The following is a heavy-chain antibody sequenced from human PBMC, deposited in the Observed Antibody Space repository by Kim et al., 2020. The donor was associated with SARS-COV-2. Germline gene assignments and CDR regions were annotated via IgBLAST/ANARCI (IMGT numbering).Heavy chain of an antibody. D-gene: IGHD2-2*01. CDR3: AKDYYCRSTSCYSNGMDV. Sequence: GGSLRLSCAASGFTFSSYAMSWVRQAPGKGLEWVSAIRGSGGSTYYADSVKGRFTISRDNSKNTLYLQMNSLRAEDTAVYYCAKDYYCRSTSCYSNGMDVWGQGTTVTVSS. CDR2: IRGSGGST. CDR1: GFTFSSYA. V-gene: IGHV3-23*01. J-gene: IGHJ6*02.